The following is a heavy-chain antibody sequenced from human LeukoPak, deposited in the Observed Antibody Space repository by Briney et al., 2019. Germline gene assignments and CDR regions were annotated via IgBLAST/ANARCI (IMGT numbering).Heavy chain of an antibody. V-gene: IGHV3-23*01. CDR3: AKDRGGSSWYDYYFDY. Sequence: GGSLRLSCAASGFTFSNYAMSWVRQAPGKGLEWVSAISGGSGSTYYADSVKGRFTISRDNSKNTLYLQMNSLRAEDTAVYYCAKDRGGSSWYDYYFDYWGQGTLVTVSS. D-gene: IGHD6-13*01. CDR1: GFTFSNYA. CDR2: ISGGSGST. J-gene: IGHJ4*02.